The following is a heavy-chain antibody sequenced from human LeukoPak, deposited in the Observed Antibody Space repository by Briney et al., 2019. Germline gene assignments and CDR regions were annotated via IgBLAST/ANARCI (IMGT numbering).Heavy chain of an antibody. CDR3: GAGGVVLYYHGMDV. J-gene: IGHJ6*02. D-gene: IGHD2-8*01. Sequence: PSETLSLTCTVSGGSISSYYWSWIRQAQGRGLEWVGDICHSGSTYYNPSLKSGVTITAKSTKNHFSQKLSSGTAADATVYYCGAGGVVLYYHGMDVWGQGTTVSVPS. CDR1: GGSISSYY. V-gene: IGHV4-59*04. CDR2: ICHSGST.